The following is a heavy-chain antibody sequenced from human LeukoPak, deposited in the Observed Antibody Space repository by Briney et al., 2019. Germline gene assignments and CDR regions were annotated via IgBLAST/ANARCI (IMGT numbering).Heavy chain of an antibody. J-gene: IGHJ6*03. CDR2: IYISGST. Sequence: SDTLPLTCTVSGDFINSYYCSWFRQPVGKGLEWSGHIYISGSTNYNPSLKSRVTMSVATSKNPFSLKLSSVTAADTAVYYCARDDRGNYMDVWGKGTTVTVSS. CDR1: GDFINSYY. CDR3: ARDDRGNYMDV. V-gene: IGHV4-4*07. D-gene: IGHD2-15*01.